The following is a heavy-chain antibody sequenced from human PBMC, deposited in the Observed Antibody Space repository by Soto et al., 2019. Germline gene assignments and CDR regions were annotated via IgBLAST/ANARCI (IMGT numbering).Heavy chain of an antibody. CDR2: MNPNSGNT. V-gene: IGHV1-8*01. J-gene: IGHJ6*02. CDR1: GYTFTRYD. D-gene: IGHD5-18*01. Sequence: RXSVKVSCKDSGYTFTRYDIKWVRQAPGQAIEGMGWMNPNSGNTGYAQKFQGRVTMTRNTSISTAYMELSSLRSADTAVYYCARGPWIQLWFDYYYYYYGMDVWGQGTTVTV. CDR3: ARGPWIQLWFDYYYYYYGMDV.